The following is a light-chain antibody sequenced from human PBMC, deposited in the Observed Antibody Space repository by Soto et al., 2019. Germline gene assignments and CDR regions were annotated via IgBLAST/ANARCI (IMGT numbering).Light chain of an antibody. CDR2: AIS. J-gene: IGKJ2*01. V-gene: IGKV1-12*01. Sequence: DIQMTQAPSSVSALVGDTVTITCRASQGVGTALAWYQQRPGRAPKLLIYAISILQSGVPSRFSGSGSGADFTLSISGLQPEDFATYYCLQARSFPTFGQGTKLEIK. CDR1: QGVGTA. CDR3: LQARSFPT.